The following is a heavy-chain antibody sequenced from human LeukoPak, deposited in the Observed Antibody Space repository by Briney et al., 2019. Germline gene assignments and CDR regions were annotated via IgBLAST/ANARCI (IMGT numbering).Heavy chain of an antibody. Sequence: PSQTLSLTCAVYGVPLIGYYRIWIRQSPEKGLEWIGEISHEGDSIYNPSLKSRLTLSVDMSKNQFSLNLRSVTAADTAVYYCARGRNFVSVFYFVVWGQGTTVIVSS. CDR3: ARGRNFVSVFYFVV. D-gene: IGHD1-7*01. V-gene: IGHV4-34*01. CDR2: ISHEGDS. J-gene: IGHJ6*02. CDR1: GVPLIGYY.